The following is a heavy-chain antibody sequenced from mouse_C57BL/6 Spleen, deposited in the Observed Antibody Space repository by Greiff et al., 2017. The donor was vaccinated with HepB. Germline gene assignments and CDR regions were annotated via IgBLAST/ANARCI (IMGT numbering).Heavy chain of an antibody. CDR3: AREYYGRSYLCAY. D-gene: IGHD1-1*01. J-gene: IGHJ3*01. CDR2: IDLANVNT. V-gene: IGHV14-3*01. CDR1: GFNIKNTY. Sequence: EVQLQQSVAELVRPGASVKLSCTASGFNIKNTYMHWVKQRPDPGLERIGRIDLANVNTKYATKFQGKSTITADTSSNTANLQLSSLTFEDTAIYYCAREYYGRSYLCAYWGQGTRVTVSA.